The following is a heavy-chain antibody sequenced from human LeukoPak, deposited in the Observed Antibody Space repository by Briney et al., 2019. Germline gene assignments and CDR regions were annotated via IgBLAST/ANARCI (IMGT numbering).Heavy chain of an antibody. CDR1: GFTFSSYG. D-gene: IGHD6-19*01. CDR3: AKDLAVAGTLIGY. J-gene: IGHJ4*02. Sequence: PGGSLRLSCAASGFTFSSYGMHWVRRAPGKGLEWVAVIWYDGSNKYYADSVKGRFTISRDNSKNTLYLQMNSLRAEDTAVYYCAKDLAVAGTLIGYWGQGTLVTVSS. CDR2: IWYDGSNK. V-gene: IGHV3-33*06.